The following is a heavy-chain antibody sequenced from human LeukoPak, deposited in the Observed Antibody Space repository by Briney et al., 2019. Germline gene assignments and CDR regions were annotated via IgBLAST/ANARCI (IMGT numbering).Heavy chain of an antibody. J-gene: IGHJ4*02. CDR2: IYTSGST. D-gene: IGHD3-16*01. CDR3: ARVIGGVGYFDY. CDR1: GGSISTYY. Sequence: SETLSLTYTVSGGSISTYYWSWIRQPAGKGLEWIGRIYTSGSTNYNPSLKSRVTMSVDTSKNEFSLKLSSVTAADTAVYYCARVIGGVGYFDYWGQGTLVTVSS. V-gene: IGHV4-4*07.